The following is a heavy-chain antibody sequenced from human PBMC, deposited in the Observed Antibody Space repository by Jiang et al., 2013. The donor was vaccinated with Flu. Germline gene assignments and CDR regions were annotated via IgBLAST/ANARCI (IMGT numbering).Heavy chain of an antibody. D-gene: IGHD1-26*01. CDR3: ARDPATTFFYFDY. V-gene: IGHV3-21*01. J-gene: IGHJ4*02. Sequence: VQLLESGGGLVKPGGSLRLSCAASGFTFSSYSMNWVRQAPGKGLEWVSSISSSSSYIYYADSVKGRFTISRDNAKNSLYLQMNSLRAEDTAVYYCARDPATTFFYFDYWGQGTLVTVSS. CDR2: ISSSSSYI. CDR1: GFTFSSYS.